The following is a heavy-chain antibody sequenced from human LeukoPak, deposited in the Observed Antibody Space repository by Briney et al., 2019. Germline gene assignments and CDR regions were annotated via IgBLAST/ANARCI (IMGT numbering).Heavy chain of an antibody. CDR2: IWYDGSNK. CDR1: GFTFSSYG. D-gene: IGHD3-3*01. Sequence: GGSLRLSCAASGFTFSSYGMHWVRQAPGKGLEWVAVIWYDGSNKYYADSVKGRFTISRDNSKNTLYLQMNSLRAEDTAVYYCASAKHYDFWSGHKSGFDPWGQGTLVTVSS. V-gene: IGHV3-30*02. CDR3: ASAKHYDFWSGHKSGFDP. J-gene: IGHJ5*02.